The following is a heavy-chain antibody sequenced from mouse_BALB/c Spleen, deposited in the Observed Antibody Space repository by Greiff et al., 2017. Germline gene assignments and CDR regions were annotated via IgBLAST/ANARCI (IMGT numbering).Heavy chain of an antibody. Sequence: EVKVEESGGGLVQPGGSMKLSCVASGFTFSNYWMNWVRQSPEKGLEWVAEIRLKSNNYATHYAESVKGRFTISRDDSKSSVYLQMNNLRAEDTGIYYCTRGYGNYWFAYWGQGTLVTVSA. J-gene: IGHJ3*01. CDR2: IRLKSNNYAT. CDR1: GFTFSNYW. V-gene: IGHV6-6*02. CDR3: TRGYGNYWFAY. D-gene: IGHD2-10*02.